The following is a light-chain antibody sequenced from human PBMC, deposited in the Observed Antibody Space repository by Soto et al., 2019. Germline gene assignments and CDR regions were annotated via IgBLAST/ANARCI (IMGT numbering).Light chain of an antibody. CDR2: DAS. CDR3: QQYNSYWT. Sequence: DIQMTQSPSTLSASVGARVTITCRASQSISSWLAWYQQKPGKAPKLLIYDASSLESGVPSRFSGSGSGTEFTLTISSLQPDDFATYYCQQYNSYWTLGQGTKVDIK. J-gene: IGKJ1*01. V-gene: IGKV1-5*01. CDR1: QSISSW.